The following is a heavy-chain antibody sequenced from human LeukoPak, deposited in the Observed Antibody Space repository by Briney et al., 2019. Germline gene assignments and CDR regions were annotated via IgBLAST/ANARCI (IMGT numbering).Heavy chain of an antibody. CDR1: GYSFTSYW. Sequence: EALQFSSKAFGYSFTSYWNGRVRQMPRKSREWREGNYSDDSDTTYSPSVQSQVTISADKSISTAYLQWSTLKASDTAMYYCARGYSRGWYTEYWGQGTLVTVSS. CDR3: ARGYSRGWYTEY. CDR2: NYSDDSDT. V-gene: IGHV5-51*01. D-gene: IGHD6-19*01. J-gene: IGHJ4*02.